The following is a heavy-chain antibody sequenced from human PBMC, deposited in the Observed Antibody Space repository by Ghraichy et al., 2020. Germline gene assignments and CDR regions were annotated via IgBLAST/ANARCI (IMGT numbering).Heavy chain of an antibody. CDR3: AKDLLTTVTSPNYYYGMDV. J-gene: IGHJ6*02. CDR1: GFTFSSYA. CDR2: ISGSGGST. V-gene: IGHV3-23*01. Sequence: GGSLRLSCAASGFTFSSYAMSWVRQAPGKGLEWVSAISGSGGSTYYADSVKGRFTISRDNSKNTLYLQMNSLRAEDTAVYYCAKDLLTTVTSPNYYYGMDVWGQGTTVTVSS. D-gene: IGHD4-11*01.